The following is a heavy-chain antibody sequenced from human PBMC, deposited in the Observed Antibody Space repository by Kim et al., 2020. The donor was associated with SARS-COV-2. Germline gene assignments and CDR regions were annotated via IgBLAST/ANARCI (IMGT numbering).Heavy chain of an antibody. D-gene: IGHD6-13*01. Sequence: ADSVKGRCTISRDNSKDTLYLQMNSLRADDTAVYYCAKGPPIAAAAYLDDWGQGTLVTVSS. J-gene: IGHJ4*02. V-gene: IGHV3-23*01. CDR3: AKGPPIAAAAYLDD.